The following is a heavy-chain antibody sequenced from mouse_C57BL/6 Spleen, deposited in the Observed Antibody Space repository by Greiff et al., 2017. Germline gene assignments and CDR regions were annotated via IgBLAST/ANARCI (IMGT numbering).Heavy chain of an antibody. CDR3: ARDYGSSYAMDY. Sequence: VQLQESGAELVKPGASVKISCKASGYAFSSYWMNWVKQRPGKGLEWIGQIYPGDGDTNYNGKFQGKATLTADKSSSTAYMQLSSLTSEDSAVYFCARDYGSSYAMDYWGQGTSVTVSS. CDR2: IYPGDGDT. V-gene: IGHV1-80*01. CDR1: GYAFSSYW. J-gene: IGHJ4*01. D-gene: IGHD1-1*01.